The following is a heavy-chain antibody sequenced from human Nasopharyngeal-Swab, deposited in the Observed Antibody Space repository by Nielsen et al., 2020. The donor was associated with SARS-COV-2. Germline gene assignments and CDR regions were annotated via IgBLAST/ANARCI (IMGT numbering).Heavy chain of an antibody. J-gene: IGHJ6*02. CDR2: IWYDGSNK. D-gene: IGHD2-2*01. CDR1: GFTFSSYR. CDR3: ARGCSSTSCYRSDGMDV. Sequence: GESLKISCAASGFTFSSYRMNWVRQAPGKGLEWVAVIWYDGSNKYYADSVKGRFTISRDNSKNTLYLQMNSLRAEDTAVYYCARGCSSTSCYRSDGMDVWGQGTTVTVSS. V-gene: IGHV3-33*08.